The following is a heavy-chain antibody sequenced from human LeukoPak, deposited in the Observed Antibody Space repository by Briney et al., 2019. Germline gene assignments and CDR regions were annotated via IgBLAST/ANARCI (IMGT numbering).Heavy chain of an antibody. D-gene: IGHD2-2*01. CDR2: ISYDGSNK. J-gene: IGHJ6*02. CDR3: ARGQHYYYYGMDV. Sequence: GGSLRLSCAASGFTFSSYAMHWVRQAPGKGLEWVAVISYDGSNKYYADSVKGRFTISRDNSKNTLYLQMNSLRAEDTAVYYCARGQHYYYYGMDVWGQGTTVTVSS. V-gene: IGHV3-30-3*01. CDR1: GFTFSSYA.